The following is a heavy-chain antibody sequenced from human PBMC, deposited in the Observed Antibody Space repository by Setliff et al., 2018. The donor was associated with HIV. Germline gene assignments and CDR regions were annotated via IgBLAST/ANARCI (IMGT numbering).Heavy chain of an antibody. CDR2: MSHSGGA. CDR1: GGSFSGHY. J-gene: IGHJ4*02. CDR3: ATSNSWSCRLNY. D-gene: IGHD1-26*01. Sequence: SETLSLTCAVYGGSFSGHYWSWVRQVPGKGLEWIGEMSHSGGANYNPPLKSRVSISVDTSKRQFSLKMTSVTAADTAIYYCATSNSWSCRLNYWGQGTVVTVSS. V-gene: IGHV4-34*01.